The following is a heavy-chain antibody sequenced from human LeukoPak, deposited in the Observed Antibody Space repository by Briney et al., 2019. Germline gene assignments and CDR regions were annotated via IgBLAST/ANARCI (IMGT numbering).Heavy chain of an antibody. CDR1: GFTFSSYA. D-gene: IGHD1-1*01. V-gene: IGHV3-30-3*01. J-gene: IGHJ4*02. CDR2: ISYDGSNK. Sequence: GRSLRLSCAASGFTFSSYAMHWVRQAPGKGLEWVAVISYDGSNKYYADSVKGRFTISRDNSKNTLYLQMNSLRAEDTAVYYCARDNSMTPGTNLDYWGQGTLVTVSS. CDR3: ARDNSMTPGTNLDY.